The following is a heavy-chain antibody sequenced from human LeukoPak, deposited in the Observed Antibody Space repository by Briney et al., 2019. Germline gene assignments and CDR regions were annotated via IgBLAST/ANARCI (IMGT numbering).Heavy chain of an antibody. J-gene: IGHJ4*02. Sequence: GGSLRLSCAASGFTVSSNYMSWVRQAPGKGLEWVSVIYSGGSTYYADSVKGRFTISRDNSKNTLYLQMNSLRAEDRAVYYCATREMATMDYWGQGTLVTVSS. CDR2: IYSGGST. CDR1: GFTVSSNY. V-gene: IGHV3-53*01. D-gene: IGHD5-24*01. CDR3: ATREMATMDY.